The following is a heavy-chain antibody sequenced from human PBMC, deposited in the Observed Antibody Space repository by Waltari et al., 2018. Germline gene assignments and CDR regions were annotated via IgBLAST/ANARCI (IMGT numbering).Heavy chain of an antibody. CDR1: GGSISSYY. D-gene: IGHD3-22*01. Sequence: QVQLQESGPGLVKPSETLSLTCTVSGGSISSYYWSWIRQPAGKGLEWIGRLYTSGSTNYNPSLKSRVTMSVDTSKNQFSLKLSSVTAADTAVYYCARVRLYDSSGYYLGYFDYWGQGTLVTVSS. V-gene: IGHV4-4*07. CDR3: ARVRLYDSSGYYLGYFDY. J-gene: IGHJ4*02. CDR2: LYTSGST.